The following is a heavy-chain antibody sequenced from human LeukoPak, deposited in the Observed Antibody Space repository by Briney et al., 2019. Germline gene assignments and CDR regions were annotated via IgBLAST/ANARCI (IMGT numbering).Heavy chain of an antibody. Sequence: PGGSLRLSCAASGFTFSSYGMHWVRQAPGKGLEWVAVISYDGSNKYYADSVKGRFTISRDNSKNTLYLRMNSLKTEDTAVYYCTTDPWRQSIWSRIDSSGYYFNDYWGQGTLVTVSS. CDR3: TTDPWRQSIWSRIDSSGYYFNDY. CDR1: GFTFSSYG. CDR2: ISYDGSNK. V-gene: IGHV3-30*03. D-gene: IGHD3-22*01. J-gene: IGHJ4*02.